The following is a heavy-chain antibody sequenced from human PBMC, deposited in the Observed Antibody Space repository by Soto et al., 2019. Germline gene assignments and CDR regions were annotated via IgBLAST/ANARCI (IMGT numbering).Heavy chain of an antibody. V-gene: IGHV1-69*06. CDR2: IIPIFGTA. CDR1: GGTFSSYA. J-gene: IGHJ1*01. D-gene: IGHD3-22*01. CDR3: AREGYYDSSGSLRSYFQH. Sequence: ASVKVSCKASGGTFSSYAISWVRQAPGQGLEWMGGIIPIFGTANYAQKFQGRVTITADKSTSTAYMELSSLRSEDTAVYYCAREGYYDSSGSLRSYFQHWGQGTLVTVSS.